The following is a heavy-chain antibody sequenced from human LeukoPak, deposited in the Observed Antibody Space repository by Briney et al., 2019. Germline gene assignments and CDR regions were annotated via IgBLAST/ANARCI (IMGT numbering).Heavy chain of an antibody. V-gene: IGHV3-15*01. CDR2: IRSGSHSGKT. Sequence: GGALRLSCPSSGLIFINDWMRGLRQARGKEVDGVGHIRSGSHSGKTIYAARVKGRFTILRNDSKNTLYLQMNSLKPEDTAVYYCTSPDLTPEVIARNYFDAWGQGTLVTVSS. D-gene: IGHD2-21*01. CDR1: GLIFINDW. J-gene: IGHJ5*02. CDR3: TSPDLTPEVIARNYFDA.